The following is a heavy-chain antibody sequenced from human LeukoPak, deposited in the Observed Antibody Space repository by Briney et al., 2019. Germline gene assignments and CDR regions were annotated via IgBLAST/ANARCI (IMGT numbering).Heavy chain of an antibody. CDR1: GFTFSGSP. D-gene: IGHD3-22*01. CDR3: TSLTYYYDNGGLLDWYFDL. CDR2: IRSRGNNYAT. Sequence: GGSLRLSCAASGFTFSGSPVHWVRQASGKGLEWVGRIRSRGNNYATAYAASVKGRFTISRDDSKNTAYLQMNSLKTEDTAVYSCTSLTYYYDNGGLLDWYFDLWGRGTLVTVSS. V-gene: IGHV3-73*01. J-gene: IGHJ2*01.